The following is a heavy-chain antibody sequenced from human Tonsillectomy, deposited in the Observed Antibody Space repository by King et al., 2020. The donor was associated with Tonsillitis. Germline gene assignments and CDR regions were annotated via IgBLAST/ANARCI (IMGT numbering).Heavy chain of an antibody. Sequence: VQLVESGGGLVKPGGSLRLSCAASGFTFSDYYMSWIRQAPGKGLEWVSHIGNSGTYTNYADSVKGRFSNSRANAKNSAYLQMNSLRAEDTAVYYCARDISNYGFDYWGQGTLVTVSS. V-gene: IGHV3-11*05. D-gene: IGHD4-17*01. CDR3: ARDISNYGFDY. CDR2: IGNSGTYT. CDR1: GFTFSDYY. J-gene: IGHJ4*02.